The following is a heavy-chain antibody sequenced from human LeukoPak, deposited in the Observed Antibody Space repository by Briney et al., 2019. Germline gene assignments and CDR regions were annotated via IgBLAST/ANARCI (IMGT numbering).Heavy chain of an antibody. CDR2: IGNSSYI. CDR1: GFTFSDHY. J-gene: IGHJ3*02. D-gene: IGHD1-26*01. CDR3: AKLRSGSPLDAFDI. Sequence: GGSLRLSCAASGFTFSDHYMDWVRQAPGKGLEWVSSIGNSSYIYYADSVKGRFTISRDNAKNSLYLQMNSLRAEDTALYYCAKLRSGSPLDAFDIWGQGTMVTVSS. V-gene: IGHV3-69-1*01.